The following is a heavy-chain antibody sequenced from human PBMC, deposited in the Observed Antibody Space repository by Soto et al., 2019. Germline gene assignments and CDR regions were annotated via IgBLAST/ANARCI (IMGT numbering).Heavy chain of an antibody. CDR1: GFTFTSYA. V-gene: IGHV3-23*01. J-gene: IGHJ6*02. CDR3: AKGDTTMITDYYAMDV. CDR2: ISGSGGSE. Sequence: HPGGSLRLSCAASGFTFTSYAMTWVRQAPGKGLEWVSAISGSGGSEFYADSVKGRFTISRDNSKNTLYLQMKSLRAEDTALYYCAKGDTTMITDYYAMDVWGQGTTVTVSS. D-gene: IGHD5-18*01.